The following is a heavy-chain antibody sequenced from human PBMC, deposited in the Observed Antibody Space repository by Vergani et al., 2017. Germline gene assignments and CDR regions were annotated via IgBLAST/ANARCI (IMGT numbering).Heavy chain of an antibody. CDR3: ARSSRYSSSWYGY. V-gene: IGHV3-11*06. D-gene: IGHD6-13*01. J-gene: IGHJ4*02. CDR2: ISSSSSYT. CDR1: GFTFSDYY. Sequence: QVQLVESGGGLVKPGGSLRLSCAASGFTFSDYYMSWIRQAPGKGLEWVSYISSSSSYTNYAESVKGRFTISRDNAKNSLYLQMNSLRAEDTAVYYCARSSRYSSSWYGYWGQGTLVTVSS.